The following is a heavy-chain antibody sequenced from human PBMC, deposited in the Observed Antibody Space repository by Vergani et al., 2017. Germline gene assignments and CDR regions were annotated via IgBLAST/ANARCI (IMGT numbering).Heavy chain of an antibody. CDR2: IYYSGST. J-gene: IGHJ4*02. CDR3: ARGRLDYYDSSGYLRAQKGYFDY. V-gene: IGHV4-31*03. D-gene: IGHD3-22*01. CDR1: GGSVSSGGFY. Sequence: QVQLQESGPGLVKPSQTLSLTCTVSGGSVSSGGFYWSWIRQHPGKGLEWIAYIYYSGSTHYNPSLKSRVTISVDTSKNQFSLKLSSVTAADTAVYYCARGRLDYYDSSGYLRAQKGYFDYWGQGTLVTVSS.